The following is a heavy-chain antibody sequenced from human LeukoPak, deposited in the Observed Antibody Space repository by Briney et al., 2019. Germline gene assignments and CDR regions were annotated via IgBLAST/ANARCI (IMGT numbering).Heavy chain of an antibody. CDR1: GYTFTNYG. J-gene: IGHJ5*02. D-gene: IGHD2-2*02. Sequence: ASVKVSCKASGYTFTNYGISWVRQAPGQGLEWMGRISTYNGDTFFGQKLQGRVTMTTDTSTSTAYLELRSLRSDDTAVYYCARGRGYCSSINCYIGGRPANWFDPWGQGTLVTVSS. CDR2: ISTYNGDT. CDR3: ARGRGYCSSINCYIGGRPANWFDP. V-gene: IGHV1-18*01.